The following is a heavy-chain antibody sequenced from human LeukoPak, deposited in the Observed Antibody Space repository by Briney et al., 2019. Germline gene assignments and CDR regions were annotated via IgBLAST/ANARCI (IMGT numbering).Heavy chain of an antibody. CDR2: IWYDGSNK. Sequence: GGSLRLSCAASEFTFSDFGMHWVRQAPGKGLEWVAVIWYDGSNKYYADSVKGRFTISRDNSKNTLYLQMNSLRAEDTAVYYCARGDYYDSSGYSQYFQHWGQGTLVTVSS. CDR3: ARGDYYDSSGYSQYFQH. CDR1: EFTFSDFG. D-gene: IGHD3-22*01. V-gene: IGHV3-33*08. J-gene: IGHJ1*01.